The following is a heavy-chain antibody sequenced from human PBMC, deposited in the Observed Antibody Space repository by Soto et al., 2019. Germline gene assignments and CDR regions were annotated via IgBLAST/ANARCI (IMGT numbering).Heavy chain of an antibody. V-gene: IGHV3-48*04. CDR3: ARDRGGYDRLYYYHGMDV. CDR2: ISSSSGST. CDR1: GFTFSSYS. D-gene: IGHD5-12*01. J-gene: IGHJ6*02. Sequence: GGSLRLSCAASGFTFSSYSMNWVRQAPGKGLEYISYISSSSGSTNYADSVKGRFTISRDNAKNSLYLQMSSLRAEDTAVYYCARDRGGYDRLYYYHGMDVWGQGTTVTVSS.